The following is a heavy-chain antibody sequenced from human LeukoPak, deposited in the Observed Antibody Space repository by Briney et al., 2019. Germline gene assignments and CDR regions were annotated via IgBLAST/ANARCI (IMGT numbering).Heavy chain of an antibody. CDR2: INPSGGTT. V-gene: IGHV1-46*01. Sequence: ASVKLSCKASGYNFTSYYMHWVRQAPGQGLEWMGIINPSGGTTSYAQKFQGRVTVTRDTSTSTVYMELSSLRSEDTAVYYCARDLVVVTGLRTRGSFDIWGQETMVTVSS. CDR1: GYNFTSYY. D-gene: IGHD2-21*02. J-gene: IGHJ3*02. CDR3: ARDLVVVTGLRTRGSFDI.